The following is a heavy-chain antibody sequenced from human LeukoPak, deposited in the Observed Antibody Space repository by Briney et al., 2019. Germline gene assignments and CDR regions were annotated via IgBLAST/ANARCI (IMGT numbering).Heavy chain of an antibody. Sequence: ASVKVSCKASGYTFTNYGISWVRQAPGQGLEWMGWISTYNDITKYVQKLQDRVTMTTDTSTSTAYMELRSLRSDDTAVYYCARSGYSSSPYYYYYYMDVWGKGTTVTVSS. CDR1: GYTFTNYG. D-gene: IGHD6-13*01. CDR3: ARSGYSSSPYYYYYYMDV. V-gene: IGHV1-18*04. J-gene: IGHJ6*03. CDR2: ISTYNDIT.